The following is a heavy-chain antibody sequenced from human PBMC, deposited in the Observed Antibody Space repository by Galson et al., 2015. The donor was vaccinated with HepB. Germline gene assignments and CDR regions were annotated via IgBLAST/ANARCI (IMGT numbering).Heavy chain of an antibody. V-gene: IGHV4-59*08. D-gene: IGHD6-6*01. Sequence: ETLSLTCTVSGDSISNYYWNWIRQPPGKGLEWIGYIYYSGSTNYSPSLKSRVTISVDTSKNQFSLKLSSVTAADTAVYYCARQASITSSYYYYMDVWGKGTTVTVSS. CDR3: ARQASITSSYYYYMDV. CDR1: GDSISNYY. CDR2: IYYSGST. J-gene: IGHJ6*03.